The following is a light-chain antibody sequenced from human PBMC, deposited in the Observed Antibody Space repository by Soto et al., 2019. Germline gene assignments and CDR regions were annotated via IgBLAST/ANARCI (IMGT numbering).Light chain of an antibody. CDR3: QQGKSWPLT. J-gene: IGKJ4*01. Sequence: EIVMTQSPATLSVSPGERATLSCRASQSLRSNLAWYQQKPGQAPRLIMYDASTRATGIPARFSGSGSGTEFTLTISSLQSEDFAVYYCQQGKSWPLTFGGGTRWIS. CDR1: QSLRSN. CDR2: DAS. V-gene: IGKV3-15*01.